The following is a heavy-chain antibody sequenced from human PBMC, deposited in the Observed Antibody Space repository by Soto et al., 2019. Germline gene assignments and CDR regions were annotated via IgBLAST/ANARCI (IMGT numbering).Heavy chain of an antibody. Sequence: SETLSLTCSVSGGFINSSSYFWGWVRQPQGKGREWIGSIYYSGSTYYNPSLGSRVTISVCTSKNQFSLKLSSVTAADTAVFYCARHYSSGSRNWFDPWGQGTLVTVSS. J-gene: IGHJ5*02. CDR2: IYYSGST. V-gene: IGHV4-39*01. CDR1: GGFINSSSYF. D-gene: IGHD6-19*01. CDR3: ARHYSSGSRNWFDP.